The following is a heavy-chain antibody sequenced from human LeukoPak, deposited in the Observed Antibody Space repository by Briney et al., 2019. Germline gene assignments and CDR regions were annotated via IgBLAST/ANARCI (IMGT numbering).Heavy chain of an antibody. J-gene: IGHJ4*02. CDR2: IIPTFGTA. CDR1: GGTLSSYA. D-gene: IGHD5-18*01. Sequence: GASVKVSCKASGGTLSSYAISWVRQAPGQGLEWMGGIIPTFGTANYAQKFQGRVTITADESTSTAYMELSGLRSEDTAVYYCARGQSGYSYGSVGYFDYWGQGTLVTVSS. CDR3: ARGQSGYSYGSVGYFDY. V-gene: IGHV1-69*13.